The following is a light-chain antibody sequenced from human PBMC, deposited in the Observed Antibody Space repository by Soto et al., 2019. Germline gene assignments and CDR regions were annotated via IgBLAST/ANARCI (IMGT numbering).Light chain of an antibody. V-gene: IGKV3-20*01. CDR2: DAS. Sequence: EIVLTQSPGTLSLSPGERATLSCRASQSGSSSYLAWYQQKPGQAPRLLIYDASNRATGIPDRFSGSGSGTAFTLTISRLEPEDFAVYYCQQYGSSPQTFGQGTKVEIK. CDR1: QSGSSSY. CDR3: QQYGSSPQT. J-gene: IGKJ1*01.